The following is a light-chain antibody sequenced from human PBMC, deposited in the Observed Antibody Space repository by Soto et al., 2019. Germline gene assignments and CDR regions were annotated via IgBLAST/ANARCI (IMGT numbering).Light chain of an antibody. CDR2: DTS. Sequence: EMVMTHSPATLSVSPGERATLSCRASQSVGGNLAWYQQKPGQTPRLLIYDTSTRATGVPARFSGSRSGPEFTLTINSLQSEDFAIYYCQPYNNWPLTFGGGTKVDIK. CDR1: QSVGGN. J-gene: IGKJ4*01. V-gene: IGKV3-15*01. CDR3: QPYNNWPLT.